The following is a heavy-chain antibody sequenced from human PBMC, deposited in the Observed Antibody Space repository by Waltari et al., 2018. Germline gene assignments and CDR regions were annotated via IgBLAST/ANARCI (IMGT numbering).Heavy chain of an antibody. CDR2: IKTYGSGK. CDR3: ANHRPGGLGMEV. J-gene: IGHJ6*02. CDR1: GFTFSNFF. Sequence: EGQLVESGGDLVQPGGSLRLSCAASGFTFSNFFMNWVRQVPGKGLEWVCRIKTYGSGKTYADSVQGRLTISRDNVKNTLYLQRNSLRAEDTAIYYCANHRPGGLGMEVWGPGTTVTVSS. V-gene: IGHV3-74*03. D-gene: IGHD2-15*01.